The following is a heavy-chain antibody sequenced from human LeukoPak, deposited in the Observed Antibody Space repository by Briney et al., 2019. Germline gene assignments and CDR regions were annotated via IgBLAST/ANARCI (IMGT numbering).Heavy chain of an antibody. CDR2: MNPNSGNT. D-gene: IGHD3-22*01. V-gene: IGHV1-8*01. CDR1: GYTFTSYD. CDR3: ARADYYDSSGYYSGYYFDY. Sequence: GASVEVSCKASGYTFTSYDINWVRQATGQGLEWMGWMNPNSGNTGYAQKFQGRVTMTRNTSISTAYMELSSLRSEDTAVYYCARADYYDSSGYYSGYYFDYWGQGTLVTVSS. J-gene: IGHJ4*02.